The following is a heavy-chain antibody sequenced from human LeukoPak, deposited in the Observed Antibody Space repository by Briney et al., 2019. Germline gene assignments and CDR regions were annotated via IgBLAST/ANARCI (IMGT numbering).Heavy chain of an antibody. J-gene: IGHJ5*02. V-gene: IGHV3-9*01. CDR2: ISWNSGSI. CDR3: AREFGKDYYDVASHYYSRNWFDP. D-gene: IGHD3-22*01. CDR1: GFTFDDYA. Sequence: SLRLSCAASGFTFDDYAMHWVRQAPGKGLEWVSGISWNSGSIGYADSVKGRFTISRDNANRSLYLEMDGLRPEDTAVYYCAREFGKDYYDVASHYYSRNWFDPWGQGTLVTVSS.